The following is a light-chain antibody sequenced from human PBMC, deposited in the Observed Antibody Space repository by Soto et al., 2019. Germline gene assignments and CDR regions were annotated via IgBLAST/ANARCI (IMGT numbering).Light chain of an antibody. V-gene: IGLV2-11*01. Sequence: QSVLTQPRSVSGSPEQSVTISCTGTSSDVGGYNYVSWYQHHPGKAPKLIIYDVSQRPSGVPDRFSGFKSGKTASLTISGLQAEDEADYYCCSYSVSYVFGTGTKLTVL. CDR3: CSYSVSYV. CDR1: SSDVGGYNY. CDR2: DVS. J-gene: IGLJ1*01.